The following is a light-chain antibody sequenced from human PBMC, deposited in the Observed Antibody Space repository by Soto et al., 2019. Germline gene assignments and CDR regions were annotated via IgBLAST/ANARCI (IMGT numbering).Light chain of an antibody. V-gene: IGKV1-39*01. CDR2: EAS. CDR1: QSISSY. CDR3: QQRDTTPWT. J-gene: IGKJ1*01. Sequence: DIQMTQSPSSLSASVGDRVTITCRASQSISSYLNWYQQKPGKAPKLLIYEASSLQSGVPSRFSGSGSGTDFTLTVSSLQPDDFATYYCQQRDTTPWTFGQGTKVDIK.